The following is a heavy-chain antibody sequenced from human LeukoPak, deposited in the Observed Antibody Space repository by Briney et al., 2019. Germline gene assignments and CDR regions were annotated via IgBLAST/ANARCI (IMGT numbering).Heavy chain of an antibody. CDR3: ARDGVYYWLVEDDAGIDY. V-gene: IGHV3-30-3*01. CDR2: ISYDGSNK. J-gene: IGHJ4*02. D-gene: IGHD6-19*01. Sequence: PGGSLRLSCAASGFTFSSYAMHWVRQAPGKGLEWVAVISYDGSNKYYADSVKGRFTIFRDNSKNTLYLQMNSLRAEDTAVYYCARDGVYYWLVEDDAGIDYWGQGTLVTVSS. CDR1: GFTFSSYA.